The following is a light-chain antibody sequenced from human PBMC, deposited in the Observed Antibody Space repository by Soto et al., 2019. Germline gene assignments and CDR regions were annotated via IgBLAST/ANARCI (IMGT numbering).Light chain of an antibody. Sequence: AIRMTQSPSSFSASTGDRVTITCRASQGISSYLAWYQQKPGKAPKLLIYAASTLQSGVPSRFSGSGSGTDFTLTISCLQSEDFATYYCQQYYSYPQYTFGQATKLEIK. V-gene: IGKV1-8*01. CDR2: AAS. CDR3: QQYYSYPQYT. J-gene: IGKJ2*01. CDR1: QGISSY.